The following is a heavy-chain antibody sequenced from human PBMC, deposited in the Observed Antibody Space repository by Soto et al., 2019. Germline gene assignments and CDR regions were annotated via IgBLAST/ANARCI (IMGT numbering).Heavy chain of an antibody. CDR2: IYYSGST. D-gene: IGHD6-19*01. V-gene: IGHV4-59*01. CDR3: AREVVAGTFDY. CDR1: GCSISSYY. J-gene: IGHJ4*02. Sequence: PSETLSLTCTVSGCSISSYYWSWIRQPPGKGLEWIGYIYYSGSTNYNPSLKSRVTISVDTSKNQFSLKLSSVTAADTAVYYCAREVVAGTFDYWGQGTLVTVSS.